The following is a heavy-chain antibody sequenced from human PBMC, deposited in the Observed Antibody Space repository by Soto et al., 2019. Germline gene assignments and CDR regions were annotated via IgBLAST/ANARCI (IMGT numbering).Heavy chain of an antibody. J-gene: IGHJ6*02. CDR3: ARFWRGPAAIYYYYGMDV. CDR1: GGSISSGGYY. CDR2: IYYSGST. Sequence: QVQLQESGPGLVKPSQTLSLTCTVSGGSISSGGYYWSWIRQHPGKGLEWIGYIYYSGSTYYNPYLKSRVTISVDTSKNQFSLKLSSVTAADTAMYYCARFWRGPAAIYYYYGMDVWGQGTTVTVSS. V-gene: IGHV4-31*03. D-gene: IGHD2-2*01.